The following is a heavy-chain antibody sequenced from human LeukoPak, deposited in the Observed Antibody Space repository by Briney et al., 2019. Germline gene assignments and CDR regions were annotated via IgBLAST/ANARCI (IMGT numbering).Heavy chain of an antibody. CDR2: SYPGDSDT. CDR3: ARIPGGAASLPFDY. V-gene: IGHV5-51*01. Sequence: IGWVRQXPGKGLEWMGISYPGDSDTRYSPSFQGQVTISADKSISTAYLQWSSLKASDTAMYYCARIPGGAASLPFDYWGQGTLVTVSS. J-gene: IGHJ4*02. D-gene: IGHD3-16*01.